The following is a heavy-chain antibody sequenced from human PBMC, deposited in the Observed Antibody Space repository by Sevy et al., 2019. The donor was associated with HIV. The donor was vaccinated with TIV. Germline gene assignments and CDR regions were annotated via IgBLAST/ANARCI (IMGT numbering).Heavy chain of an antibody. CDR2: IWYDGTNR. CDR3: AKDIFPGVYYYGMDV. CDR1: GFSISGYG. V-gene: IGHV3-30*02. Sequence: GGSLRLSCAASGFSISGYGMHWVRQAPGKGLEWVAVIWYDGTNREYADSVKGRFTISRDNSKNTLYLQMNSLRAEDTAVYYCAKDIFPGVYYYGMDVWGQGTTVTVSS. D-gene: IGHD3-9*01. J-gene: IGHJ6*02.